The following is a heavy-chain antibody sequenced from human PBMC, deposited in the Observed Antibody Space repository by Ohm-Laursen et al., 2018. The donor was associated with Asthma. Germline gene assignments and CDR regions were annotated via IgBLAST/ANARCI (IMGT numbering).Heavy chain of an antibody. J-gene: IGHJ3*01. CDR3: ARDLLNWDAAFDV. Sequence: GSLRLSCAASGFTFSAHYMDWVRQAPGKGLEWVGRIRSKAQSYTTEYAASVKGRFTISRDDSKNSLYLQMNSLQTEDTALYCCARDLLNWDAAFDVWGQGTMVTVSS. V-gene: IGHV3-72*01. D-gene: IGHD1-26*01. CDR2: IRSKAQSYTT. CDR1: GFTFSAHY.